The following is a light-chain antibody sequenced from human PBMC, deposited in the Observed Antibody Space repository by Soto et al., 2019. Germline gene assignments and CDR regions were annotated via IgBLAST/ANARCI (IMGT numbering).Light chain of an antibody. CDR3: QQSYSIPRT. CDR1: QSMSSY. Sequence: DIQMTHSPSSRSASVGARVTITCRALQSMSSYLSWYQQKTGKAPKILISAASSLQSGVPSEFSGSGSGTDFTLPISSLQPDDFATYYCQQSYSIPRTFGQGTMVEIK. J-gene: IGKJ1*01. V-gene: IGKV1-39*01. CDR2: AAS.